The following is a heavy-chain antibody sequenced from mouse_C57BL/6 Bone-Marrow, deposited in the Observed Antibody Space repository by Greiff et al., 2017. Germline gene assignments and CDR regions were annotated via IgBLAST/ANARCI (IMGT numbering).Heavy chain of an antibody. CDR2: SDPSDSET. CDR3: ARDYYGTPYAMDY. V-gene: IGHV1-52*01. CDR1: GYTFTSYW. Sequence: QVQLQQPGAELVRPGSSVKLSCKASGYTFTSYWMHWVKQRPIQGLEWIGNSDPSDSETHYNQKFKDKATLTVDKSSSTAYMQLSSLTSEDSAVYYCARDYYGTPYAMDYWGQGTSVTVSS. J-gene: IGHJ4*01. D-gene: IGHD1-1*01.